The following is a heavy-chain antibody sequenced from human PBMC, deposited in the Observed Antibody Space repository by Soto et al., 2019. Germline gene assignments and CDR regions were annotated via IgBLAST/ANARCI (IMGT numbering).Heavy chain of an antibody. CDR2: ISAYNGNT. Sequence: ASVKVSCKASGYTFTSYGISWVRQAPGQGLEWMGWISAYNGNTNYAQKLQGRVTMTTDTSTSTAYMELRSLRSDDTAVYYCARAVRAAAGTGWFDPWGQGTLVTVSS. J-gene: IGHJ5*02. V-gene: IGHV1-18*01. CDR1: GYTFTSYG. CDR3: ARAVRAAAGTGWFDP. D-gene: IGHD6-13*01.